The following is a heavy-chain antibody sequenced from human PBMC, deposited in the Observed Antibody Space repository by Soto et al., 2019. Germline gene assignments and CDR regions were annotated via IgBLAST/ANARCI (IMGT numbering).Heavy chain of an antibody. CDR3: ARRARPDVYYMDV. CDR2: ISSNGVGT. Sequence: VQLAESGGGLAQPGGSLRLSCAASGFTLSGYAMDWVRQAPGKGLEYVSGISSNGVGTYYANSVQGRFTISRDNSKNTVSLQMGSLRPEDMAVYYCARRARPDVYYMDVWGKGTTVTVSS. CDR1: GFTLSGYA. V-gene: IGHV3-64*01. J-gene: IGHJ6*03. D-gene: IGHD6-6*01.